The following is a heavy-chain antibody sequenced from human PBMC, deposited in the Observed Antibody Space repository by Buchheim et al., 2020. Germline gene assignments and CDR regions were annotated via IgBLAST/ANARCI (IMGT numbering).Heavy chain of an antibody. J-gene: IGHJ4*02. CDR1: GFTFSFFD. D-gene: IGHD2-15*01. CDR2: IDSDGTET. V-gene: IGHV3-74*01. Sequence: EVQLLESGGGSAQPGESLRLSCAGSGFTFSFFDIPWVRQAPGKGLEWVSTIDSDGTETFYADSVRGRFTISRDDSKSTAYLQMSSLGVEDTAVYFGVREFRSGNEPDYDYWGQGTL. CDR3: VREFRSGNEPDYDY.